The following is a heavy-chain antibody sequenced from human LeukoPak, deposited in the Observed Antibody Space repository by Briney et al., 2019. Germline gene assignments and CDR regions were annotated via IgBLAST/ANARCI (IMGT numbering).Heavy chain of an antibody. CDR1: GGSMSSYY. Sequence: SETLSLTCSVSGGSMSSYYWSWIRQPAGKGLEWIGRIYTTGNTNYNPSLKSRVTISVDTSKNRFSLKLDSVTAADTAVYYCARGIGTINFDYWGQGVLVTVSS. V-gene: IGHV4-4*07. J-gene: IGHJ4*02. CDR3: ARGIGTINFDY. CDR2: IYTTGNT. D-gene: IGHD1-7*01.